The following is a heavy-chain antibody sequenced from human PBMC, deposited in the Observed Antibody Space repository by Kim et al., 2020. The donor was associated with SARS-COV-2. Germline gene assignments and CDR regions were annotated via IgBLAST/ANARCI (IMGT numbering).Heavy chain of an antibody. CDR3: ARSHYDILTGYPNRPVTAMGWFDP. D-gene: IGHD3-9*01. CDR2: IIPILGIA. Sequence: SVKVSCKASGGTFSSYAISWVRQAPGQGLEWMGRIIPILGIANYAQKFQGRVTITADKSTSTAYMELSSLRSEDTAVYYCARSHYDILTGYPNRPVTAMGWFDPWGQGTLVTVSS. J-gene: IGHJ5*02. V-gene: IGHV1-69*04. CDR1: GGTFSSYA.